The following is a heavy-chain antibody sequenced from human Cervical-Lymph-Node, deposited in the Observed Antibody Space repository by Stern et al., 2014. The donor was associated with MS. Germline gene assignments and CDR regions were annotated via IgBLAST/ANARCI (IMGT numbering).Heavy chain of an antibody. Sequence: VQLGQSGAELIRPGESLKISCKGSGYKFSIYWIAWVRQMPGKGLEWMGIIYPGDSETRSNPSFQGQFTIAADKSTSTAYLQWSRLNASDTAMYFCARQTTAWASDVWGQGTLVTVSS. D-gene: IGHD1-14*01. V-gene: IGHV5-51*01. CDR1: GYKFSIYW. J-gene: IGHJ4*02. CDR3: ARQTTAWASDV. CDR2: IYPGDSET.